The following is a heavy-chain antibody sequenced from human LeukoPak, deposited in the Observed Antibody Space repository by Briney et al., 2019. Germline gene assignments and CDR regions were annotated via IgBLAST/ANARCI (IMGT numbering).Heavy chain of an antibody. V-gene: IGHV3-21*01. CDR1: GFTFSSYS. Sequence: GGSLRLSCAASGFTFSSYSINWVRHAPGKGLGWVSSISSSSSYIYYADSVKGRFTISRDNAKNSLYLQMNSLRAEDTAVYYCARALGGYSYGFLDAFDIWGQGTMVTVSS. CDR2: ISSSSSYI. J-gene: IGHJ3*02. D-gene: IGHD5-18*01. CDR3: ARALGGYSYGFLDAFDI.